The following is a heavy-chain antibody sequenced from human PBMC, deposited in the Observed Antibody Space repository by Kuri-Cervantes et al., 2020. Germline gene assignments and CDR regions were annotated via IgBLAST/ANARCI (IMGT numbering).Heavy chain of an antibody. CDR2: ISSSSSTI. D-gene: IGHD1-26*01. J-gene: IGHJ5*02. CDR1: GFTFSSYS. Sequence: GGSLRLSCEASGFTFSSYSMNWVRQAPGKGLEWVSYISSSSSTIYYADSVKGRFTISRDNAKNSQYLQMNSLRAEDTAVYYCSRDGRGSDSRFHWFDPWGQGTMVTVSS. V-gene: IGHV3-48*01. CDR3: SRDGRGSDSRFHWFDP.